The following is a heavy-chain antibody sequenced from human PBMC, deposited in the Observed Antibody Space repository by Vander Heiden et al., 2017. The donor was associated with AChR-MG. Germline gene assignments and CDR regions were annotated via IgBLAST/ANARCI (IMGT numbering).Heavy chain of an antibody. D-gene: IGHD2-15*01. Sequence: QLQLQESGPGLVKPSETLSLTCNVSGGPIRSSSYYWGWRRQPPGKGLEWIGSIYYSGSTYYNPSLKSRVTISVDTSKNQFSLKLSSVTAADTAVYYCARVVGAALTYYFDYWGQGTLVTVSS. V-gene: IGHV4-39*01. CDR2: IYYSGST. CDR1: GGPIRSSSYY. CDR3: ARVVGAALTYYFDY. J-gene: IGHJ4*02.